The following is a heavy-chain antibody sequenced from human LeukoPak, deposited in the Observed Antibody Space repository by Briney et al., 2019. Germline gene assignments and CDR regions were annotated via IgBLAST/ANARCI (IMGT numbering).Heavy chain of an antibody. CDR3: ARDRRYYDSSAYIRGFDY. Sequence: SETLSLTCAVSGVSISSSDWWSWVRQPPGQGLEWIGEIYHSGSTNYNPSLKSRVTISVDKSKNQFSLNLSSVTAADTAVYYCARDRRYYDSSAYIRGFDYWGQGTLVTVSS. D-gene: IGHD3-22*01. CDR1: GVSISSSDW. V-gene: IGHV4-4*02. J-gene: IGHJ4*02. CDR2: IYHSGST.